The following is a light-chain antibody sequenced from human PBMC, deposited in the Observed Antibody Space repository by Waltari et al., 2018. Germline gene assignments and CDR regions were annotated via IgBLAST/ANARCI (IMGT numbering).Light chain of an antibody. Sequence: DIQMTQSPSSLSASVGNRVTITCRASQGITNSLAWYQQKPGKAPKPLLYGASRLESGVPPRFSGRGSGTVFTLTISSLQPDDFATYYCQQYYFTPYTFGQGTKLDIK. CDR2: GAS. CDR3: QQYYFTPYT. V-gene: IGKV1-NL1*01. CDR1: QGITNS. J-gene: IGKJ2*01.